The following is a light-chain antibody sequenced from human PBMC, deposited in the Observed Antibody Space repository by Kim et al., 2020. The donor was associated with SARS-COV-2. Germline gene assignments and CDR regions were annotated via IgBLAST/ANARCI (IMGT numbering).Light chain of an antibody. CDR1: SSNIGTNS. CDR2: NNY. Sequence: GQRVTISCSGSSSNIGTNSVNWYQQLPGTAPKLLIYNNYQRPSGVPDRFSGSKSGTSASLAISGLQSDDEADYYCAAWDTSLNGYVFGTGTKVTVL. J-gene: IGLJ1*01. CDR3: AAWDTSLNGYV. V-gene: IGLV1-44*01.